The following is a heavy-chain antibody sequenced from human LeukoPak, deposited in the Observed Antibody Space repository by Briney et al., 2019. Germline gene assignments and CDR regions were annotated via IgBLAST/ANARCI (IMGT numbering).Heavy chain of an antibody. Sequence: GGSLRLSCAASGFTFSSYAMHWVRQAPGEGLEWVAVISYDGSNKYYADSVKGRFTISRDNSKNTLYLQMNSLRAEDTAVYYCARETYCGGDCSHTFDIWGQGTMVTVSS. CDR3: ARETYCGGDCSHTFDI. V-gene: IGHV3-30-3*01. J-gene: IGHJ3*02. CDR1: GFTFSSYA. D-gene: IGHD2-21*02. CDR2: ISYDGSNK.